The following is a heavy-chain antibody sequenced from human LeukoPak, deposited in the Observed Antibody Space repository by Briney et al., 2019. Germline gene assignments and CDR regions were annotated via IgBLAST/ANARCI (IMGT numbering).Heavy chain of an antibody. CDR3: ATGRLWLVDY. Sequence: SETLSLTCAVYGGSFSGYYWSWIRQPPGKGLEWIGEINHSGSTNYNPSLKSRVTISVDTSKNQFSLKLSSVTAADTAVYYCATGRLWLVDYWGQGTLVTVSS. CDR1: GGSFSGYY. V-gene: IGHV4-34*01. CDR2: INHSGST. D-gene: IGHD6-19*01. J-gene: IGHJ4*02.